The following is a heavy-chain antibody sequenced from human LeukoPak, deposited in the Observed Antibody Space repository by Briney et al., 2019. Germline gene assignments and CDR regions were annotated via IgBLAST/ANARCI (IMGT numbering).Heavy chain of an antibody. CDR1: GFTFDDYA. CDR3: AKAISAAPKYYFDY. D-gene: IGHD2-2*01. V-gene: IGHV3-9*01. Sequence: GGSLRLSCAASGFTFDDYAMHWVRQAPGEGLEWVSGISWNSGSIGYADSVKGRFTISRDNAKNSLYLQMNSLRAEDTALYYCAKAISAAPKYYFDYWGQGTLVTVSS. J-gene: IGHJ4*02. CDR2: ISWNSGSI.